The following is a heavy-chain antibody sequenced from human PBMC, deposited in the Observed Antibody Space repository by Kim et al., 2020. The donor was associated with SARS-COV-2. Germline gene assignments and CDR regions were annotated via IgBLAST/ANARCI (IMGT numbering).Heavy chain of an antibody. D-gene: IGHD2-15*01. Sequence: GGSLILSCAASGFTFSSYDMHWVRQAPGKGLEWVAVISDDGGNKYYADSVKGRFTISRDNSKNTLYLQMNSLRAEDTAVYYCARDFPYCSGGNCYSNYFDYWGQGTLVTVSS. CDR1: GFTFSSYD. J-gene: IGHJ4*02. V-gene: IGHV3-33*05. CDR2: ISDDGGNK. CDR3: ARDFPYCSGGNCYSNYFDY.